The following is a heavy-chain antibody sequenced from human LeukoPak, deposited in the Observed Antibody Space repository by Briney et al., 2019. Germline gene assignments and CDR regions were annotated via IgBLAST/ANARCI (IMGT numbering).Heavy chain of an antibody. V-gene: IGHV4-39*01. CDR2: IYYSGST. D-gene: IGHD2-2*01. J-gene: IGHJ6*03. CDR3: ARLNFGGYCSSTSCYEYYYYMDV. CDR1: GGSISSSSYY. Sequence: SETLSLTCTVSGGSISSSSYYWGWIRQPPGKGLEWIGSIYYSGSTYYNPSLKSRVTISVDTSKNQFSLKLSSVTAADTAVYYCARLNFGGYCSSTSCYEYYYYMDVWGKGTTVTVSS.